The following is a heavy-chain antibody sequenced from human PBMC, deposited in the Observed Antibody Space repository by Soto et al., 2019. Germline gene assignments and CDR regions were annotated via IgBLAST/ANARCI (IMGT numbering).Heavy chain of an antibody. CDR3: ARAAPPGGYCSGGSCYSPLLPPYYYGMDV. J-gene: IGHJ6*02. CDR1: GYTFTGYY. D-gene: IGHD2-15*01. V-gene: IGHV1-2*04. CDR2: INPNSGGT. Sequence: ASVKVSCKASGYTFTGYYMHWVRQAPGQGLEWMGWINPNSGGTNYAQKFQGWVTMTRDTSISTAYMELSRLRSDDTAVYYCARAAPPGGYCSGGSCYSPLLPPYYYGMDVWGQGTTVTVSS.